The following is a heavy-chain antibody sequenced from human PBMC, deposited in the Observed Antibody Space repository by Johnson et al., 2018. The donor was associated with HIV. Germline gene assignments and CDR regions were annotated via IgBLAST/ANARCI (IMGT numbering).Heavy chain of an antibody. D-gene: IGHD6-13*01. Sequence: VQLVESGGGVVRPGGSLRLSCAASRFTVSSNYMTWVRQAPGKGLEWVSVIYSGGNTYYADYVKGRFTISRDNSKNSLLLQMNSLRVEDTAVYYCARSGGYPSAFDIWGQGTMVTVSS. V-gene: IGHV3-66*01. CDR2: IYSGGNT. J-gene: IGHJ3*02. CDR3: ARSGGYPSAFDI. CDR1: RFTVSSNY.